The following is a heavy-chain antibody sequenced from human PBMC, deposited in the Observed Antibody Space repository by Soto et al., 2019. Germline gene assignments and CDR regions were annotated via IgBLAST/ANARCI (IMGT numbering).Heavy chain of an antibody. CDR2: ISPYTGNT. D-gene: IGHD3-16*01. Sequence: QVQLVQSGDEVKKPGASVKVSCKASGYIFVNYGIAWVRQAPGQGLEWMGWISPYTGNTHSATQVQGRLTMNTDTSTSTAYMDRGSLTSDDTAVYYCVMVYNYVTPTPQDVWGQGTTVTVSS. J-gene: IGHJ6*02. CDR1: GYIFVNYG. CDR3: VMVYNYVTPTPQDV. V-gene: IGHV1-18*01.